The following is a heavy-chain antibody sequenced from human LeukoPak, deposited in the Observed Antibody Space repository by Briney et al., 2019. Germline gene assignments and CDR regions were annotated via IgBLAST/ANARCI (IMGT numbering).Heavy chain of an antibody. D-gene: IGHD3-22*01. CDR1: GYTVTSYG. Sequence: GASVKVSCKASGYTVTSYGISWVRQAPGQGLEWMGWISAYNGNTNYAQKLQGRVTMTTDTSTSTAYMELRSLRSDDTAVFYCARDGHRRYHYDSSGREDAFDIWGQGTMVTVSS. CDR2: ISAYNGNT. J-gene: IGHJ3*02. V-gene: IGHV1-18*01. CDR3: ARDGHRRYHYDSSGREDAFDI.